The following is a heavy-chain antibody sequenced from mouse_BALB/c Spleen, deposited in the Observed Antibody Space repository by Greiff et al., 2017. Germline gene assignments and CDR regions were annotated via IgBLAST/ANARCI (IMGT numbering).Heavy chain of an antibody. J-gene: IGHJ4*01. V-gene: IGHV5-4*02. CDR1: GFTFSDYY. D-gene: IGHD1-2*01. Sequence: EVKLVESGGGLVKPGGSLKLSCAASGFTFSDYYMYWVRQTPEKRLEWVATISDGGSYTYYPDSVKGRFTISRDNAKNNLYLQMSSLKSEDTAMYYCARDRDYGYVSYAMDYWGQGTSVTVSS. CDR2: ISDGGSYT. CDR3: ARDRDYGYVSYAMDY.